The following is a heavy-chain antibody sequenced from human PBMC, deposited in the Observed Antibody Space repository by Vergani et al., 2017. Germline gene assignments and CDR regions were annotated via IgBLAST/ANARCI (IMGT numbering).Heavy chain of an antibody. CDR1: GGSISSSS. Sequence: LQLQESGPGLVKPSETLSLTCTVSGGSISSSSYYWGCIRQPPGTGLEWVSSISRSSSYIYYADSVKGRFTISRDNAKNSRYLQMNSLRAEDTAVYYCARGQRDVVVVAAQAPDYWGQGTLVTVSS. J-gene: IGHJ4*02. CDR2: ISRSSSYI. CDR3: ARGQRDVVVVAAQAPDY. V-gene: IGHV3-21*01. D-gene: IGHD2-15*01.